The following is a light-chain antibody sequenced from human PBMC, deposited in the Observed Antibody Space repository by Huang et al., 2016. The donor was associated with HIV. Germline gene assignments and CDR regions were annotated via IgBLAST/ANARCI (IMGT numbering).Light chain of an antibody. J-gene: IGKJ4*01. CDR2: AAT. V-gene: IGKV1-12*01. CDR1: QAISFW. Sequence: IQMTQSPFSVSASVGYRVTITCLARQAISFWLAWYQQKPGKAPKLLIYAATNLQSGVPSRFSGSGYGTDFTLTISSLQPEDFATYYCQQTNSFPLTFGGGTKVEIK. CDR3: QQTNSFPLT.